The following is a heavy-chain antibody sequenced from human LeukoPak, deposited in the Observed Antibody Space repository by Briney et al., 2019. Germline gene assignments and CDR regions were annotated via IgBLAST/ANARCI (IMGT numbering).Heavy chain of an antibody. J-gene: IGHJ4*02. CDR1: GFTFSNYA. D-gene: IGHD3-9*01. V-gene: IGHV3-23*01. Sequence: GGSLRLSCAASGFTFSNYAMTWVRQAPGKGLEWVSAISASGGGTYYADSVKGRVTISRDNSKNTLYLQMNSLRAEDTAIYYCAKDRTTQDFDWYPYYFDSWGQGTLVTVSS. CDR2: ISASGGGT. CDR3: AKDRTTQDFDWYPYYFDS.